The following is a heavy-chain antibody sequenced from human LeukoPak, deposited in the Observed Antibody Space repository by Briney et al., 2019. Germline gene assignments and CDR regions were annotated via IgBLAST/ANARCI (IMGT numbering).Heavy chain of an antibody. CDR1: GYTFSGDY. D-gene: IGHD3-10*01. CDR2: ISAYNGNT. CDR3: ARGIYGSRD. V-gene: IGHV1-18*04. Sequence: ASVNVSCKASGYTFSGDYMHWGRQAPGQGLEWMGWISAYNGNTNYAQKLQGRVTMTTDTSTSTAYMELRSLRSDDTAVYYCARGIYGSRDWGQGTLVTVSS. J-gene: IGHJ4*02.